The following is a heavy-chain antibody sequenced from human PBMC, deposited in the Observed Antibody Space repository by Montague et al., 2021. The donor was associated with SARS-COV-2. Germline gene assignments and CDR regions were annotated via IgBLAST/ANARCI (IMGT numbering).Heavy chain of an antibody. D-gene: IGHD2-15*01. J-gene: IGHJ4*02. CDR2: ISYDGSNK. Sequence: SLRLSCAASGFTFSSYAMHWVRQAPGKGLEWVAVISYDGSNKYYADSVKGRFTISRDNSKNTLYLQMNCLRAEDTAVHYCARDESETSGFDFWGQGTLVTVSS. CDR1: GFTFSSYA. CDR3: ARDESETSGFDF. V-gene: IGHV3-30-3*01.